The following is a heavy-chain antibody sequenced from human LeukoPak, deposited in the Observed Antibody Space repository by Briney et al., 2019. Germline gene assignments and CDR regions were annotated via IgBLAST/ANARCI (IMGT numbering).Heavy chain of an antibody. V-gene: IGHV1-2*02. CDR1: GYTFTGYY. Sequence: ASVKVSCKASGYTFTGYYMHWVRQAPGQGLEWMGWINPNSGGTNYAQKFQGRVTMTRDTSISTAYMELSRLRSDDTAVYYCARGRIAAAGHPWVDWFDPWGQGTLVTVSS. CDR3: ARGRIAAAGHPWVDWFDP. CDR2: INPNSGGT. J-gene: IGHJ5*02. D-gene: IGHD6-13*01.